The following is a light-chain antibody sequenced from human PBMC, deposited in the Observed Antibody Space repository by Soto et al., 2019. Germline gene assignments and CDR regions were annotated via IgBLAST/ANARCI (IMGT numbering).Light chain of an antibody. J-gene: IGKJ5*01. CDR3: QQRSNWPPIT. Sequence: EIVMTQSPAALSVSPGERATLSCRASQSVSSNLVWYQQKPGQAPRVLIYGASTRATGIPARFSGSGSGTEFTLTISSLQSEDFAVYYCQQRSNWPPITFGQGTRLENK. CDR2: GAS. CDR1: QSVSSN. V-gene: IGKV3-15*01.